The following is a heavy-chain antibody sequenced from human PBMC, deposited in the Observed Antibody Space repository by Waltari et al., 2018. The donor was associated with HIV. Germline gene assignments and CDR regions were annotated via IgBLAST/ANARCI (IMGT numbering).Heavy chain of an antibody. CDR3: ARRAPMAYFDY. Sequence: QVQLNQWGAGLLKPSETLSLTCAVYGGSFSGNYWTWIRQPPGKGLEWIGEINHAGITNNNPSVKSRVTMSVDPSMNQFSLKRTSVTAADTALYYCARRAPMAYFDYWGQGALVTVSS. V-gene: IGHV4-34*01. CDR2: INHAGIT. J-gene: IGHJ4*02. D-gene: IGHD2-8*01. CDR1: GGSFSGNY.